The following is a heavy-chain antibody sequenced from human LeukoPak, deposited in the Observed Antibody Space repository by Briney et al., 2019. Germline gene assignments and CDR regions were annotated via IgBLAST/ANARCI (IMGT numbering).Heavy chain of an antibody. CDR3: TQSNY. Sequence: PGGSLRLSCAASGFTFSGSPILWVRQASGKGLEWVGRIRSKADNYATAHAASVQGRCTISRDDSKSTAYLQLNSLKTEDTAVYYCTQSNYWGQGALVTVSS. V-gene: IGHV3-73*01. J-gene: IGHJ4*02. CDR2: IRSKADNYAT. CDR1: GFTFSGSP.